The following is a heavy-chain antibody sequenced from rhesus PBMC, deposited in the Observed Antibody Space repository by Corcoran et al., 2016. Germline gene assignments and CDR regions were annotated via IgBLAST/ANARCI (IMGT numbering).Heavy chain of an antibody. CDR3: ARGGGLDY. J-gene: IGHJ4*01. CDR1: GFTFSDYY. Sequence: EVRLVESGGGLVQPGGSLRLSCAASGFTFSDYYMSWVRQAPGKGPECVGFIRNKAHCGTAEYASSVKGIFTILSDDFKSIASMQMNSLKTEDTAVYYCARGGGLDYWGQGVLVTVSS. D-gene: IGHD3-3*01. V-gene: IGHV3-116*02. CDR2: IRNKAHCGTA.